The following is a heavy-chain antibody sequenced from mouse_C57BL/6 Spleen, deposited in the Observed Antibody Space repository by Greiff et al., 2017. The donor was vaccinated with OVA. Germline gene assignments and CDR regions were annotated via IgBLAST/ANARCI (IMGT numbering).Heavy chain of an antibody. CDR3: ARNYGSSYVEDAMDY. CDR2: IWTGGGT. J-gene: IGHJ4*01. V-gene: IGHV2-9-1*01. Sequence: VKVVESGPGLVAPSQSLSITCTVSGFSLTSYAISWVRQPPGKGLEWLGVIWTGGGTNYNSALKSRLSISKDNSKSQVFLKMNSLQTDDTARYYCARNYGSSYVEDAMDYWGQGTSVTVSS. D-gene: IGHD1-1*01. CDR1: GFSLTSYA.